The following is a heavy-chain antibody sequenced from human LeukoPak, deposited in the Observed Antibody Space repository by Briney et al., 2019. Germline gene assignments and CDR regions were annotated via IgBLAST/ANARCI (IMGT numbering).Heavy chain of an antibody. J-gene: IGHJ1*01. Sequence: GGSLRLSCAASGFTFSNYAMSWVRQAPGKGLEWVSAISGSGGSTYYADSVKGRFTISRDNSKNTLYLQMDSLRAEDTAVYYCAKEPGYCTNGVCYSHFQHWGQGTLVTVSS. V-gene: IGHV3-23*01. CDR1: GFTFSNYA. CDR3: AKEPGYCTNGVCYSHFQH. D-gene: IGHD2-8*01. CDR2: ISGSGGST.